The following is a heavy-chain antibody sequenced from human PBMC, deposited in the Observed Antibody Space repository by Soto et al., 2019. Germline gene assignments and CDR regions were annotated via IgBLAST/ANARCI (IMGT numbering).Heavy chain of an antibody. J-gene: IGHJ4*02. CDR2: IYHSGST. Sequence: ASETLSLTCAVSSGSISSSNWWSWVRQPPGKGLEWIGEIYHSGSTNYNPSLKSRVTISVDKSKNQFSLKLSSVTAADTAVYYCARGASSGPRIYYFDYWGQGPLVTVSS. D-gene: IGHD6-19*01. V-gene: IGHV4-4*02. CDR1: SGSISSSNW. CDR3: ARGASSGPRIYYFDY.